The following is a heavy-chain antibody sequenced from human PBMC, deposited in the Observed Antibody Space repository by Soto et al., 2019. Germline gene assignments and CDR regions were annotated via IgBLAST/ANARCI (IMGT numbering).Heavy chain of an antibody. V-gene: IGHV1-18*01. CDR1: GYSFTDYG. D-gene: IGHD6-13*01. J-gene: IGHJ3*02. CDR3: ARAPAIANHNDI. Sequence: ASGRSPCKASGYSFTDYGNIWVRQAPGQGLEWMGWISGYNGDTNYEQKFQGRVTKTTDTSTSTGYMELRSLRSDDTAVYYGARAPAIANHNDIWGQGTMVTVSS. CDR2: ISGYNGDT.